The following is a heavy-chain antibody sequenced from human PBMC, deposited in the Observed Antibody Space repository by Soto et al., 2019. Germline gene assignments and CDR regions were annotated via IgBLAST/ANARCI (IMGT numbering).Heavy chain of an antibody. Sequence: QAHLVESGGGVVQPGRSLRLSCAASGFTFTSYGMHWVRQAPGTRLEWVSVISYDGGLQHYADSVKGRFTIARDNSKDMVLLQMKSLRAENTAVYYCVPDRGYGHASVPYSWGQGTLVSVSS. CDR1: GFTFTSYG. J-gene: IGHJ4*02. D-gene: IGHD5-18*01. CDR3: VPDRGYGHASVPYS. V-gene: IGHV3-30*03. CDR2: ISYDGGLQ.